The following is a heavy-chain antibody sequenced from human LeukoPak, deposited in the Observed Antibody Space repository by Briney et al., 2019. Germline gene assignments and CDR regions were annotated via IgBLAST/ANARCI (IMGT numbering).Heavy chain of an antibody. CDR2: IWYDGGNK. J-gene: IGHJ4*02. D-gene: IGHD6-13*01. Sequence: GGSLRLSCGASGFTFSTYGMQWVRQAPGKGLEWVAVIWYDGGNKYYADSVKGRFTVSRDNSKNTLYLQMSSLRAEDTAVYYCARSMAAADYWGQGTLVTVSS. CDR1: GFTFSTYG. CDR3: ARSMAAADY. V-gene: IGHV3-33*01.